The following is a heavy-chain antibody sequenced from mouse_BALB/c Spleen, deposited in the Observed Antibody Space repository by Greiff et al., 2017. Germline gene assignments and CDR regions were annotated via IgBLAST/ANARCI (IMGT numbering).Heavy chain of an antibody. CDR2: IWAGGST. D-gene: IGHD2-14*01. J-gene: IGHJ1*01. V-gene: IGHV2-9*02. CDR3: ARGGYRYDDWYFDV. Sequence: QVQLKESGPGLLAPSQSLSITCTVSGFSLTSYGVHWVRQPPGKGLEWLGVIWAGGSTNYNSALMSRLSISKDNSKSQVFLKMNSLQTDDTAMYYCARGGYRYDDWYFDVWGAGTTVTVSS. CDR1: GFSLTSYG.